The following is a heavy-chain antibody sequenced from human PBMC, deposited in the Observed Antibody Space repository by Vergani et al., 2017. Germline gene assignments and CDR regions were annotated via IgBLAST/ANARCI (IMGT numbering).Heavy chain of an antibody. V-gene: IGHV3-33*01. J-gene: IGHJ4*02. CDR3: ARDEVSIAVAGTFDY. D-gene: IGHD6-19*01. CDR1: GFTLSSYG. Sequence: QVQLVESGGGVVQPGRSLRLSCAASGFTLSSYGMHWVRQAPGKGLEWVAVIWYDGSNKYYADSVKGRFTISRDNSKNTLYLQMNSLRAEDTAVYYCARDEVSIAVAGTFDYWGQGTLVTVSS. CDR2: IWYDGSNK.